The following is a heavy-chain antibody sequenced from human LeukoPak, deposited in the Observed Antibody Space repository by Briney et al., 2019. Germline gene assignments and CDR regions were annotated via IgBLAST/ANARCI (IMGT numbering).Heavy chain of an antibody. CDR1: GYTFTSYD. Sequence: ASVKVSCKASGYTFTSYDINWVRQATGQGLEWMGWMNPNSGNTGYAQKFQGRVTMTRNTSISTAYMELSSLRSEDTAVYYCAGGLQSGYSSGWTRGAFDIWGQGTMVTVSS. CDR2: MNPNSGNT. D-gene: IGHD6-19*01. V-gene: IGHV1-8*01. CDR3: AGGLQSGYSSGWTRGAFDI. J-gene: IGHJ3*02.